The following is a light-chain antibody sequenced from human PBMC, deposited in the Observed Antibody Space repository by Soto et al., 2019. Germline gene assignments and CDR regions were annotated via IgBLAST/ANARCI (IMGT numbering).Light chain of an antibody. CDR2: DAS. J-gene: IGKJ5*01. V-gene: IGKV1-5*01. CDR1: QSISSW. Sequence: DIQMTQSPSTLSASVGDRVTITCRASQSISSWLAWYQQKPGKAPKLLIYDASSLESGVPSRFSGSGSGTEFTLTISSLQPDDFATYYCQQSYSTQITFGQGTRLEIK. CDR3: QQSYSTQIT.